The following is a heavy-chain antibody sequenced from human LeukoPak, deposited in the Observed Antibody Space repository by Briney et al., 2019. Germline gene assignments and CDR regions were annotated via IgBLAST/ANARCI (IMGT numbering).Heavy chain of an antibody. CDR1: GFTLSSYW. Sequence: GGSLRLSCAASGFTLSSYWRGWVRQAPGKGLEWVANINQDGSEKYYVDSVKGRFTISRDNAKNSLYLQMSSLRPEDTAVYYCARHGDYTFSYWGQGTLVTVSS. CDR2: INQDGSEK. J-gene: IGHJ4*02. V-gene: IGHV3-7*01. D-gene: IGHD4-17*01. CDR3: ARHGDYTFSY.